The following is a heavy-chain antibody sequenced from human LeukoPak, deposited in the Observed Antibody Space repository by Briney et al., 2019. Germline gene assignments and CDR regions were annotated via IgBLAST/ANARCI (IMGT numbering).Heavy chain of an antibody. CDR3: ATRSSHTSSWYVYLFWDY. CDR1: GFTFSDYW. V-gene: IGHV3-7*01. D-gene: IGHD6-13*01. Sequence: PGGSLRLSCAASGFTFSDYWMTWVRQAPGKGREGVANIKQDGSEKNYVDSVKGRFTISRDNAKNSLYLQMNSLRAEDTAVYYCATRSSHTSSWYVYLFWDYWGQGALVTVSS. J-gene: IGHJ4*02. CDR2: IKQDGSEK.